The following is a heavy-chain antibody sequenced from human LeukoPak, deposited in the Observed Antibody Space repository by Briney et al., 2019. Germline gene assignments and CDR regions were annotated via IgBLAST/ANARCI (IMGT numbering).Heavy chain of an antibody. D-gene: IGHD4-17*01. V-gene: IGHV3-48*01. CDR2: ISSSNRTR. CDR3: TRGGQYGDYAGPDDY. CDR1: GFTLSSHS. J-gene: IGHJ4*02. Sequence: GGSLRLSCAVSGFTLSSHSMNWVRQAPGKGLEWASYISSSNRTRYYADSVKGRFTISRDNAKNSLYLQMNSLRAEDTAVYYCTRGGQYGDYAGPDDYWGQGTLVAVSS.